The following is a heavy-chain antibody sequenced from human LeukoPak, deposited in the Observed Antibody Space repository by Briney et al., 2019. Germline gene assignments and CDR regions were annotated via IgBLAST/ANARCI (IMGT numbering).Heavy chain of an antibody. CDR3: GTIAQYYYDSSGYYPGAFDI. D-gene: IGHD3-22*01. CDR1: GYALTELS. CDR2: FDPEDGET. J-gene: IGHJ3*02. Sequence: ASVKVSCKVSGYALTELSMHWVRQAPGKGLEWMGGFDPEDGETIYAQKFQGRVTMTEDTSTDTAYMELSSLRSEDTAVYYCGTIAQYYYDSSGYYPGAFDIWGQGTMVTVSS. V-gene: IGHV1-24*01.